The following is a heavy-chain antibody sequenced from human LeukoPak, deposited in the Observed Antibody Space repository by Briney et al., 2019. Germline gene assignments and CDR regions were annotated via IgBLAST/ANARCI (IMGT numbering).Heavy chain of an antibody. CDR1: GFTFSSYA. J-gene: IGHJ4*02. V-gene: IGHV3-23*01. CDR3: AKDRTYYYDNSGYYSDY. CDR2: ISGSGDST. Sequence: GGSLSLSCAPSGFTFSSYAMSWVRQAPGKGLECVSAISGSGDSTYYADSVKGRFTISRDNSKNTLYLQMSSLSAEDTAVYYCAKDRTYYYDNSGYYSDYWGEGTLVTVSS. D-gene: IGHD3-22*01.